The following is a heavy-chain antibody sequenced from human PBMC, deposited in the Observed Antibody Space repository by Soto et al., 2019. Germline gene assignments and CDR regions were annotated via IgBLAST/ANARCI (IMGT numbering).Heavy chain of an antibody. CDR1: GFTFSSYS. J-gene: IGHJ5*02. V-gene: IGHV3-48*01. CDR2: ISSSDNSI. Sequence: GGSLTLSCAASGFTFSSYSMNWVRQAPGKGLEWVSYISSSDNSIYYADSVKGRFTISRDNAKNSLYLQMNSLRAEDTAVYYCARAEYGDYVGWFDPWGQGTLVTVSS. CDR3: ARAEYGDYVGWFDP. D-gene: IGHD4-17*01.